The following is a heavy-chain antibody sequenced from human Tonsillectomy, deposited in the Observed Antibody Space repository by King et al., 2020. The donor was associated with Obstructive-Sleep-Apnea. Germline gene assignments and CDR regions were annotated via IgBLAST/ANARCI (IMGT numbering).Heavy chain of an antibody. D-gene: IGHD6-13*01. V-gene: IGHV4-39*07. J-gene: IGHJ5*02. CDR2: IYYSGST. CDR3: ARDHPPLVRSLNDEGWFDP. CDR1: GGSISSTNYY. Sequence: QLQESGPGLVKPSETLSLNCTVSGGSISSTNYYWAWIRQPPGKGLEWIGNIYYSGSTSYNPSLKSRVTISVDTSKNQFSLKLSSVTAADTAVYHCARDHPPLVRSLNDEGWFDPWGQGTLVTVSS.